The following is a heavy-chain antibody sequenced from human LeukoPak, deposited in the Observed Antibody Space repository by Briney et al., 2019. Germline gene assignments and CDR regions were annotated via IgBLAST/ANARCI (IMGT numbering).Heavy chain of an antibody. D-gene: IGHD2-2*01. V-gene: IGHV1-2*06. CDR2: INPNSGGT. Sequence: ASVKVSCKASGYTFTRYYMHWVRQAPGQGLEWMGRINPNSGGTNYAQKFQGRVTMTRDTSISTAYMELSRLRSNDTAVYYCAKSSSDAFDIWGQGTMVTVSS. J-gene: IGHJ3*02. CDR3: AKSSSDAFDI. CDR1: GYTFTRYY.